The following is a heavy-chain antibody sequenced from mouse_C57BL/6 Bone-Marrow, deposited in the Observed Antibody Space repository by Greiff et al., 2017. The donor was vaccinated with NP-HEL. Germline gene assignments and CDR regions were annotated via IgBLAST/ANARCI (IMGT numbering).Heavy chain of an antibody. J-gene: IGHJ1*03. Sequence: EVKLVESGEGLVKPGGSLKLSCAASGFTFSSYAMSWVRQTPEKRLEWVAYISSGGDYIYYADTVKGRFTISRDNARNTLYLQMSRLKSEDTAMYYCTRELNWDWYFDVWGTGTTVTVSS. CDR2: ISSGGDYI. CDR3: TRELNWDWYFDV. CDR1: GFTFSSYA. V-gene: IGHV5-9-1*02. D-gene: IGHD4-1*01.